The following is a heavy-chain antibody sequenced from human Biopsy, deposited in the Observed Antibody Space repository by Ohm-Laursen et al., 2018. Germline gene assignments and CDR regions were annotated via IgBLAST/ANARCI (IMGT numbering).Heavy chain of an antibody. CDR1: GDSFNGYY. V-gene: IGHV4-34*01. Sequence: TLSLPCAVYGDSFNGYYWSWIPQTPGKGLEWVGEINHSGKTNYNPSVKSLVTISVDTSKNQFSLKVRSVTAADTAVYYCVRGVDYYDPYHYYALDVWGQGTTVTVSS. CDR2: INHSGKT. D-gene: IGHD3-22*01. J-gene: IGHJ6*02. CDR3: VRGVDYYDPYHYYALDV.